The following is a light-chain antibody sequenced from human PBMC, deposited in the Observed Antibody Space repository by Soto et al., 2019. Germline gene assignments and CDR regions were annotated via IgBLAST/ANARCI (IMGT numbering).Light chain of an antibody. CDR2: SAS. V-gene: IGKV1-9*01. CDR3: QQLNSYTFT. J-gene: IGKJ3*01. CDR1: PGISSY. Sequence: DIQLTQSPSILSASVGDRVTITCRASPGISSYLAWYQQKPGKAPELLIFSASTLVSGVPSRFSGSGSEPDFTLTISSLQPEDSATYYCQQLNSYTFTFGPGTKVTLK.